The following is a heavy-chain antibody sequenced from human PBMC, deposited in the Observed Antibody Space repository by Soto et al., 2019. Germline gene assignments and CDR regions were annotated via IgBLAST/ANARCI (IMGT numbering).Heavy chain of an antibody. CDR3: AREERVDYYDSSGYYWVGAFDI. V-gene: IGHV4-30-4*01. J-gene: IGHJ3*02. CDR1: GGSISSGDYY. Sequence: LSLTCTVSGGSISSGDYYWSWIRQPPGKGLEWIGYIYYSGSTYYNPSLKSRVTISVDTSKNQFSLKLSSVTAADTAVYYCAREERVDYYDSSGYYWVGAFDIWGQGTMVTVSS. D-gene: IGHD3-22*01. CDR2: IYYSGST.